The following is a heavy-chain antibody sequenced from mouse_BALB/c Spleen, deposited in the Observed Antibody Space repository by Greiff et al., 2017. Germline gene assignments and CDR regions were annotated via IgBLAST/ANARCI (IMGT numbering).Heavy chain of an antibody. CDR2: ISDGGSYT. V-gene: IGHV5-4*02. Sequence: DVKLQESGGGLVKPGGSLKLSCAASGFTFSDYYMYWVRQTPEKRLEWVATISDGGSYTYYPDSVKGRFTISRDNAKNNLYLQMSSLKSEDTAMYYCAREDYGNSFAYWGQGTLVTVSA. D-gene: IGHD2-1*01. J-gene: IGHJ3*01. CDR1: GFTFSDYY. CDR3: AREDYGNSFAY.